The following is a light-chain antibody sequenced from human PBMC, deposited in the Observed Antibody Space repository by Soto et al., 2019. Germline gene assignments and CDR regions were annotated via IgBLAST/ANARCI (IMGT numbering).Light chain of an antibody. CDR3: SSYKSSNTPYV. J-gene: IGLJ1*01. CDR1: SSDVGAYNF. Sequence: QSVLTQPASVSGSPGQSITISCTGSSSDVGAYNFVSWYQHHPGKAPKLILYEVTTHPSGVSSRFSGSKSGNTASLTISGLQAADDDNYYCSSYKSSNTPYVFGTGTKVTVL. CDR2: EVT. V-gene: IGLV2-14*01.